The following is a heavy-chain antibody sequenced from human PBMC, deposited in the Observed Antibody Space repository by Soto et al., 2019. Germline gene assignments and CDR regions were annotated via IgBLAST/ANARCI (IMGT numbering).Heavy chain of an antibody. CDR1: GGSFSGYY. Sequence: SETLSLTCAVYGGSFSGYYWSWIRQPPGKGLEWIGEINHSGSTNYNPSLKSRVTISVDTSKNQFSLKLSSVTAADTAVYYCASAISAVAGTFPNDYWGQGTLVTVSS. D-gene: IGHD6-19*01. CDR2: INHSGST. V-gene: IGHV4-34*01. J-gene: IGHJ4*02. CDR3: ASAISAVAGTFPNDY.